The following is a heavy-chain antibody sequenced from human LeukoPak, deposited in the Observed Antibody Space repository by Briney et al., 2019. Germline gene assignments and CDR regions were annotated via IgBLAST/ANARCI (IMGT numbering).Heavy chain of an antibody. Sequence: ASETLSLTCAVYGGSFSGYYWSWIRQPPGKGLEWIGEINHSGSTNYNPSLKSRVTISVDTSKNQFSLKLSSVTAADTAVYYCARGAPYCGGDCYPDNWFDPWGQGTLVTVSS. V-gene: IGHV4-34*01. CDR2: INHSGST. CDR1: GGSFSGYY. D-gene: IGHD2-21*02. CDR3: ARGAPYCGGDCYPDNWFDP. J-gene: IGHJ5*02.